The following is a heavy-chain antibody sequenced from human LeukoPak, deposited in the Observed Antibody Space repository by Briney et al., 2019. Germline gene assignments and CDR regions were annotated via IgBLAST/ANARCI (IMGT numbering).Heavy chain of an antibody. CDR2: IIPIFGTA. CDR1: GGTFISYA. Sequence: GASVKVSCKASGGTFISYAISWVRQAPGQGLEWMGGIIPIFGTANYAQKFQGRVTITADESTSTAYMELSSLRSEDTAVYYCARDRGAGNYYGSGSMDVWGKGTTVTISS. V-gene: IGHV1-69*13. J-gene: IGHJ6*03. CDR3: ARDRGAGNYYGSGSMDV. D-gene: IGHD3-10*01.